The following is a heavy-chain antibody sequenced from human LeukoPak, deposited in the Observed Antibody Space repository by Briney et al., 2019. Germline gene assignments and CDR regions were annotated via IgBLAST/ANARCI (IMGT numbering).Heavy chain of an antibody. CDR1: GFTFSSYG. J-gene: IGHJ4*02. CDR3: AKDQGWDSSGCYFDY. Sequence: GGSLRLSCAASGFTFSSYGMHWVRQAPGKGLEWVAVISYDGSNKYYADSVKGRFTISRDNSKNTLYLQMNSLRAEDTAVYYCAKDQGWDSSGCYFDYWGQRTLVTVSS. CDR2: ISYDGSNK. V-gene: IGHV3-30*18. D-gene: IGHD6-19*01.